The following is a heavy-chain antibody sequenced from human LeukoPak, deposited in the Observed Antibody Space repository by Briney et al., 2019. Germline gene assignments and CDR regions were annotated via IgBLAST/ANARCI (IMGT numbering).Heavy chain of an antibody. V-gene: IGHV4-59*01. CDR3: ARGVPGNYYDSSGYFYPGNWFDP. Sequence: SETLSLTCTASGGSISSYYWSWIRQPPGKGLEWIGYIYYSGSTNYNPSLRSRVTISVDTSKNQFSLKLSSVTAADTAVYYCARGVPGNYYDSSGYFYPGNWFDPWGQGTLVTVSS. J-gene: IGHJ5*02. D-gene: IGHD3-22*01. CDR1: GGSISSYY. CDR2: IYYSGST.